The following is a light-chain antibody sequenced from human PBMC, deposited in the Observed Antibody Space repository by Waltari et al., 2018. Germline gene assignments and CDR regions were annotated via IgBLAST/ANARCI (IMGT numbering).Light chain of an antibody. V-gene: IGKV4-1*01. CDR3: QQYYSSPPT. CDR1: QSVLYNSNKKNS. CDR2: WAS. Sequence: DIVMTQSPDSLAVSLGERATINCKSSQSVLYNSNKKNSLGWYQQKPGQPPKLLIYWASTRESGVPDRFSGSGSETDFTLTINSLQAEDVAVYYCQQYYSSPPTFGQGTKVEVK. J-gene: IGKJ1*01.